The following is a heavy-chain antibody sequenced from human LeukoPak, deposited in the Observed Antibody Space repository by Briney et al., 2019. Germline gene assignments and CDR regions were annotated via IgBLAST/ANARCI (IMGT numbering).Heavy chain of an antibody. D-gene: IGHD6-19*01. CDR3: ATEWLVRGNYYYGMDV. J-gene: IGHJ6*02. CDR1: GGSISSYY. V-gene: IGHV4-59*01. Sequence: SETLSLTCTVSGGSISSYYWSWIRQPPGKGLEWIGYIYYSGSTNYNPSLKSRVTISVDTSKNQFSLKLSSVTAADTAVYYCATEWLVRGNYYYGMDVWGQGTTVTVSS. CDR2: IYYSGST.